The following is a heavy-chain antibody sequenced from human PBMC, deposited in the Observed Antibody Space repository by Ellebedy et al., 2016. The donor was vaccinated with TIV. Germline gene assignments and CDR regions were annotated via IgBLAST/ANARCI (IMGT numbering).Heavy chain of an antibody. CDR2: TYYRSKWNN. Sequence: SQTLSLTXXISEDSVARNTTAWNWIRLSPSRGLEWLGRTYYRSKWNNDYAISVKSRIIINPDTSKNHFSLHLNSVTPEDTAVYYCARATRPYGLDVWGQGTTVTVSS. V-gene: IGHV6-1*01. J-gene: IGHJ6*02. CDR3: ARATRPYGLDV. D-gene: IGHD2-2*01. CDR1: EDSVARNTTA.